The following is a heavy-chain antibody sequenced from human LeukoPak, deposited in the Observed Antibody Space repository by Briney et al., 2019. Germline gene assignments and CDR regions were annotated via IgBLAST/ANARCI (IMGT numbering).Heavy chain of an antibody. J-gene: IGHJ5*02. CDR2: IYYSGST. D-gene: IGHD3-3*01. Sequence: SETLSLTCTVSGYSISSGYYWGWIRQPPGKGLEWIGYIYYSGSTNYNPSLKSRVTISVDTSKNQFSLKLSSVTAADTAVYYCARYTTIFGFDPWGQGTLVTVSS. CDR3: ARYTTIFGFDP. CDR1: GYSISSGYY. V-gene: IGHV4-38-2*02.